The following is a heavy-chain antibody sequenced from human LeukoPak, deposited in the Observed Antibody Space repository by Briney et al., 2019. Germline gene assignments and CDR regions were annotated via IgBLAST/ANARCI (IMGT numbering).Heavy chain of an antibody. Sequence: GGSLRLSCAASGFTFSSYSMNWVRQAPGKGLEWVSSISSSSSYIYYADSVKGRFTISRDNAKNSLYLQMNSLRAEDTAVYYCARARGYNWNHAVWVYWGQGTLVTVSS. D-gene: IGHD1-20*01. J-gene: IGHJ4*02. V-gene: IGHV3-21*01. CDR2: ISSSSSYI. CDR3: ARARGYNWNHAVWVY. CDR1: GFTFSSYS.